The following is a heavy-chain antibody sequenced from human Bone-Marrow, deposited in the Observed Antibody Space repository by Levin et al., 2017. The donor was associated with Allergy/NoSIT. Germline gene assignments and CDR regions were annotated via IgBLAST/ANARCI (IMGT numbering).Heavy chain of an antibody. CDR2: MNPNSGNT. CDR1: GYTFTSYD. J-gene: IGHJ6*02. Sequence: ASVKVSCKASGYTFTSYDINWVRQATGQGLEWMGWMNPNSGNTGYAQKFQGRVTMTRNTSISTAYMELSSLRSEDTAVYYCATATGYCSSTSCYGNYYYDGMDVWGQGTTVTVSS. CDR3: ATATGYCSSTSCYGNYYYDGMDV. V-gene: IGHV1-8*01. D-gene: IGHD2-2*01.